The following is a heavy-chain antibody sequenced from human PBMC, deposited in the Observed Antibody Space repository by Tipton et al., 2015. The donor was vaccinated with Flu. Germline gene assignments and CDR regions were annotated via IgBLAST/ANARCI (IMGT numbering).Heavy chain of an antibody. CDR2: IYYSGST. CDR3: ARNYYDLRGEYSHYGLDV. D-gene: IGHD3-16*01. J-gene: IGHJ6*02. Sequence: RSLRLSCTVSGGSISSGGYYWSWIRQHPGKGLEWIGYIYYSGSTYYNPSLKSRVTMSVDTSKNQFSLKLSSVTAADTAVYYCARNYYDLRGEYSHYGLDVWGQGTTVTVS. CDR1: GGSISSGGYY. V-gene: IGHV4-31*02.